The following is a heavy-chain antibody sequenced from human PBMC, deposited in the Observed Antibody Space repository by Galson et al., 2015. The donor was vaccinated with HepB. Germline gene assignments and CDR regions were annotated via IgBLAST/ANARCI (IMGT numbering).Heavy chain of an antibody. V-gene: IGHV4-59*01. Sequence: SETLSLTCTVSGGSISIYYWTWIRQPPGKGLEWIGYIYYSGSTNYNPSLKSRVTISGDTSKNQFSLNLTSVTAADTAVYYCARRRGTGDEGYFDYWGQGTLVTVSS. D-gene: IGHD7-27*01. J-gene: IGHJ4*02. CDR1: GGSISIYY. CDR2: IYYSGST. CDR3: ARRRGTGDEGYFDY.